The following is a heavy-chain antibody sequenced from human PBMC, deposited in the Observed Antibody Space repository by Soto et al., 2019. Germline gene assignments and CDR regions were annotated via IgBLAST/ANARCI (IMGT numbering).Heavy chain of an antibody. V-gene: IGHV3-23*01. CDR2: VSGSGEST. Sequence: GRSLRLSSVASGFTFSSYAINWVRQAPGKGLEWVSAVSGSGESTYYAASVKGRFTISRDNSKNTLYLYMHTLRAEDTAVYYCAKGSGVVAIGGLEVFESCGQGTLVTVSS. CDR3: AKGSGVVAIGGLEVFES. D-gene: IGHD2-15*01. CDR1: GFTFSSYA. J-gene: IGHJ3*02.